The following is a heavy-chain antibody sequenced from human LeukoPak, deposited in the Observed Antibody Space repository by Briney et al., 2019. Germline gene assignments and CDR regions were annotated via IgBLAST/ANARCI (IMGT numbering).Heavy chain of an antibody. V-gene: IGHV4-34*01. CDR2: INHSGRT. D-gene: IGHD1-26*01. CDR3: ARERGNLRGDAFDI. CDR1: GGSFSGDY. Sequence: PSETLSLTCVVYGGSFSGDYWSWIRQPPGRGLEWIGEINHSGRTNYNPSLKSRVTISVDTSKNQFSLKLSSVTAADTAVYYCARERGNLRGDAFDIWGQGTMVTVSS. J-gene: IGHJ3*02.